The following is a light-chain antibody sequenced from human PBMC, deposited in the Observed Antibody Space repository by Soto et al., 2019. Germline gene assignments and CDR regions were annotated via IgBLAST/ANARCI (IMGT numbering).Light chain of an antibody. CDR2: GAS. Sequence: EILLTQSPCTLPLSPGERATLSCRASQSVSSSYLAWYQQKPGQAPRLLIYGASSRATGIPERFSGSGSGTDFTLTISRLEPEDFEVYYCQQRSNWPITFGQGTRLEIK. CDR3: QQRSNWPIT. J-gene: IGKJ5*01. V-gene: IGKV3D-20*02. CDR1: QSVSSSY.